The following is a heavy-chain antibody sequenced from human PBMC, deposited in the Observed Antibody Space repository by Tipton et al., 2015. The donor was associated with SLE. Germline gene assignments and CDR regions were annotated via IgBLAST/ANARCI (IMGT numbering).Heavy chain of an antibody. CDR2: ISGGGDLK. D-gene: IGHD2-2*01. J-gene: IGHJ3*02. V-gene: IGHV3-11*01. Sequence: GSLRLSCAASGFTFSDYDMSWFRQAPGKGLEWVSYISGGGDLKYYADSVKGRFTISRDNAKDSLYLQMNSLRAEDTALYYCARRFTSPSWTAFNIWGQGTMVTVSP. CDR3: ARRFTSPSWTAFNI. CDR1: GFTFSDYD.